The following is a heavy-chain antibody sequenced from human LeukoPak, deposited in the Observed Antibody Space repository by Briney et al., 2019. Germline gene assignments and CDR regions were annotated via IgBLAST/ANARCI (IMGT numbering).Heavy chain of an antibody. CDR2: IWYDGSNK. CDR3: AKVFALYSSGWSTLDY. V-gene: IGHV3-33*06. J-gene: IGHJ4*02. Sequence: GGSLRLSCAASGFTFSSYGMHWVRQAPGKGLEWVAVIWYDGSNKYYADSVKGRFTISRDNSKNTLYLQMNSLRAEDTAVYCCAKVFALYSSGWSTLDYWGQGTLVTVSS. D-gene: IGHD6-19*01. CDR1: GFTFSSYG.